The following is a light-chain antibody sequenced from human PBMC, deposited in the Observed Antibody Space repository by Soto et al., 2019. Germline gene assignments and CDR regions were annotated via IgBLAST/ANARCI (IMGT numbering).Light chain of an antibody. CDR3: QQHSSYST. Sequence: DIQMTQSPSILSASVGDRVTITCRASQSISSWLAWYQQKPGKAPKLLISKASSLESGVPSRFSGSGSGTEFTLTISSLQPDDFATYYCQQHSSYSTFGQGTKLETK. V-gene: IGKV1-5*03. CDR2: KAS. CDR1: QSISSW. J-gene: IGKJ2*01.